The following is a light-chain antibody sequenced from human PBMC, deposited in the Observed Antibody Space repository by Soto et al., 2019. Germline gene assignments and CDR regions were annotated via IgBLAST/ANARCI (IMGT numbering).Light chain of an antibody. CDR1: ISDFVLYNY. CDR2: GVN. J-gene: IGLJ1*01. V-gene: IGLV2-14*01. CDR3: SSYTSSSTNV. Sequence: QSALTQPASVSGSPGQSITISCSGTISDFVLYNYVSWYQQHPGKAPKLMIYGVNNRPSGVSNRFSGSKSGNTASLTISGLQAEDEADHYCSSYTSSSTNVFGTGTKSPS.